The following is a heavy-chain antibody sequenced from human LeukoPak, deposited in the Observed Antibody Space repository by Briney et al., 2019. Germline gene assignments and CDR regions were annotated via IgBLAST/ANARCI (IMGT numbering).Heavy chain of an antibody. V-gene: IGHV4-39*01. D-gene: IGHD7-27*01. CDR2: LSYRGSE. CDR3: ARHWGDNWGSLSTRNWYFDL. J-gene: IGHJ2*01. CDR1: GDSISTSRYY. Sequence: PSETLSLKCTVSGDSISTSRYYWGWIRQTPGKGLEWIASLSYRGSEYVNPSLRSRVTISADTSKNEVSLMLRSLSGAGTAVYFCARHWGDNWGSLSTRNWYFDLWGRGTLVTVSS.